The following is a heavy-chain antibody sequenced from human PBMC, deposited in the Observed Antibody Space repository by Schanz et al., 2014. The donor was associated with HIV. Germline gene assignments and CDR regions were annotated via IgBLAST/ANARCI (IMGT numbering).Heavy chain of an antibody. J-gene: IGHJ4*02. CDR3: AKSLPIETATITYFDY. Sequence: EVQLLESGGGLVQPGGSLRLSCEVSGFTFSGYAMSWVRQAPGKGLEWVSAISDSGRTTYYGDSAKGRFTISRDNSKSTLFLQMNSLRAEDTAVYYCAKSLPIETATITYFDYWGQGTLVTVSS. CDR2: ISDSGRTT. D-gene: IGHD1-20*01. CDR1: GFTFSGYA. V-gene: IGHV3-23*01.